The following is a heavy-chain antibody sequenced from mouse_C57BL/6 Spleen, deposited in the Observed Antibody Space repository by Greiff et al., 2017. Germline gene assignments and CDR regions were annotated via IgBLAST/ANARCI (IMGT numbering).Heavy chain of an antibody. CDR1: GFTFSSYA. J-gene: IGHJ3*01. CDR3: ARDIYYDYDTFAY. V-gene: IGHV5-4*01. CDR2: ISDGGSYT. D-gene: IGHD2-4*01. Sequence: EVKLMESGGGLVKPGGSLKLSCAASGFTFSSYAMSWVRQTPEKRLEWVATISDGGSYTYYPDNVKGRFTISRDNAKNNLYLQMSHLKSVDTAMYYCARDIYYDYDTFAYWGQGTLVTVSA.